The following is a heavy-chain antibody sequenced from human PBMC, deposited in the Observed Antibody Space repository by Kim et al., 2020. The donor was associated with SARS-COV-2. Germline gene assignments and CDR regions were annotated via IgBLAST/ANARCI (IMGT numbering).Heavy chain of an antibody. Sequence: GGSLRLSCAASGFTFSSYAMSWVRQAPGKGLEWVSAISGSGGSTYYADSVKGRFTISRDNSKNTLYLQMNSLRAEDTAVYYCAKDETGYYYGSGSYSNGMDVWGQGTTVTVSS. V-gene: IGHV3-23*01. CDR3: AKDETGYYYGSGSYSNGMDV. D-gene: IGHD3-10*01. CDR2: ISGSGGST. CDR1: GFTFSSYA. J-gene: IGHJ6*02.